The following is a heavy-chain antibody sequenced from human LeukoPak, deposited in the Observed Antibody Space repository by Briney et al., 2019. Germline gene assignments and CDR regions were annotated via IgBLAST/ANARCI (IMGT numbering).Heavy chain of an antibody. J-gene: IGHJ4*02. CDR2: ISYDGSNK. Sequence: QSGGSLRLSCAASGFTFSSYAMHWVRQAPGKGLEWAAVISYDGSNKYYADSVKGRFTISRDNSKNTLYLQMNSLRAEGTAVYYCAREVTMVRGVVDYWGQGTLVTVSS. D-gene: IGHD3-10*01. CDR1: GFTFSSYA. V-gene: IGHV3-30-3*01. CDR3: AREVTMVRGVVDY.